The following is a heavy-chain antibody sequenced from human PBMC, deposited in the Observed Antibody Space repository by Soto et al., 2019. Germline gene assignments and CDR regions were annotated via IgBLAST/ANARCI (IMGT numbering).Heavy chain of an antibody. CDR3: ARVRIVVVPAATFYYSYGMDV. CDR2: ISAYNGNT. V-gene: IGHV1-18*01. D-gene: IGHD2-2*01. J-gene: IGHJ6*02. CDR1: GYTFTSYC. Sequence: AAVKVSCKASGYTFTSYCISWVRQAPGQGLEWMGWISAYNGNTNYAQKLQGRVTMTTDTSTSTAYMELRSLRSDDTAVYYCARVRIVVVPAATFYYSYGMDVWGQGTTVTVSS.